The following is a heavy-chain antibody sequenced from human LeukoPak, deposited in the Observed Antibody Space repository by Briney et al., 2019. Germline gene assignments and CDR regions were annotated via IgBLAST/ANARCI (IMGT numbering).Heavy chain of an antibody. Sequence: ASVKVSCKASGYTFTSYGISWVRQAPGQGLEWMGGIIPIFGTANYAQKFQGRVTLTTDESTSTAYMELSSLRSEDTAVYYCAREPPGRYYYYMDVWGKGTTVTVSS. J-gene: IGHJ6*03. D-gene: IGHD1-26*01. CDR2: IIPIFGTA. CDR3: AREPPGRYYYYMDV. V-gene: IGHV1-69*05. CDR1: GYTFTSYG.